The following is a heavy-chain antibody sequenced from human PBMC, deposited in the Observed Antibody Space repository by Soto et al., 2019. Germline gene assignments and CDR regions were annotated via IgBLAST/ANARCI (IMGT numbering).Heavy chain of an antibody. J-gene: IGHJ4*02. Sequence: SETLSLTCTVSGGSISSSSYYWGWIRQPPGKGLEWIGSIYYSGSTYYNPSLKSRVTISVDTSKNQFSLKLSSVTAADTAVYYCARLNARWFGDLLSRGQLAYWGQGTRVTVSS. D-gene: IGHD3-10*01. CDR2: IYYSGST. CDR3: ARLNARWFGDLLSRGQLAY. CDR1: GGSISSSSYY. V-gene: IGHV4-39*01.